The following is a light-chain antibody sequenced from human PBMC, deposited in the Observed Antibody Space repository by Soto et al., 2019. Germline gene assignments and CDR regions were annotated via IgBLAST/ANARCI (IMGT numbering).Light chain of an antibody. CDR3: QVWDSSSDHYV. V-gene: IGLV3-21*02. J-gene: IGLJ1*01. Sequence: SYELTQPPSVSVAPGQTARITCGGNNIGSKSVHWYQQKPGXAXXXXVXXXXXXXSGITERFSGSNSGNTPTLTISRVEAGDEADYYCQVWDSSSDHYVFGTGTKVTV. CDR1: NIGSKS. CDR2: XXX.